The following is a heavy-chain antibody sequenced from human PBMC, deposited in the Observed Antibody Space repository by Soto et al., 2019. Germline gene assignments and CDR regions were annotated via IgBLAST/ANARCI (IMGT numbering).Heavy chain of an antibody. Sequence: GASVKVSRKASGYSFSDYDINWVRQATGLGLEWMGWMNPNTDNTRYAQKFQGRFTMTRDTSISTVYMELGSLTSEDTAVYYCARGKLATLTDFWGQGTPVTVSS. CDR2: MNPNTDNT. V-gene: IGHV1-8*01. D-gene: IGHD5-12*01. CDR3: ARGKLATLTDF. CDR1: GYSFSDYD. J-gene: IGHJ4*02.